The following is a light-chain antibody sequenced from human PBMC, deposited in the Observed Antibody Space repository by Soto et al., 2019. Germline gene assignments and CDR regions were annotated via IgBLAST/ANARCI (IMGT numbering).Light chain of an antibody. J-gene: IGLJ2*01. CDR1: SSNIGAGYD. CDR3: QSYDSSLSVV. V-gene: IGLV1-40*01. Sequence: QSALTQPPSVSGAPGQRVTISCTGSSSNIGAGYDVHWYKQLPGTAPKLLIYGNSNRPSGVPDRFSGSKSGTSASLAITGLQAEDEPDYYYQSYDSSLSVVFGGGTKLTVL. CDR2: GNS.